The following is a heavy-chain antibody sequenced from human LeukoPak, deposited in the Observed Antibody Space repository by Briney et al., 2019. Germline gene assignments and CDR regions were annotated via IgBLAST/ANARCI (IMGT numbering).Heavy chain of an antibody. CDR3: ARDEEYSSSWYPVRDYYYYMDV. D-gene: IGHD6-13*01. J-gene: IGHJ6*03. CDR2: INPNSGGT. V-gene: IGHV1-2*02. CDR1: GYTFTGYY. Sequence: ASVKVSCKASGYTFTGYYMHWVRQAPGQGLEWMGWINPNSGGTNYAHKLQGRVTMTPDTSTSTAYMELSSLRSDDTAVYFCARDEEYSSSWYPVRDYYYYMDVWGKGTTVTVSS.